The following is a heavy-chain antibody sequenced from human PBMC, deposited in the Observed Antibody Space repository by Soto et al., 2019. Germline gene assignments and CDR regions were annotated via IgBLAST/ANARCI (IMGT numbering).Heavy chain of an antibody. CDR1: GFTFSSYG. D-gene: IGHD3-9*01. Sequence: GGSLRLSCAASGFTFSSYGMHWVRQAPGKGLEWVAVIWYDGSNKYYADSVKGRFTISRDNSKNTLYLQMNSLRAEDTAVYYCARDKFAAWYYDILTGSGYYMDVWGKGTTVTVSS. J-gene: IGHJ6*03. CDR3: ARDKFAAWYYDILTGSGYYMDV. V-gene: IGHV3-33*01. CDR2: IWYDGSNK.